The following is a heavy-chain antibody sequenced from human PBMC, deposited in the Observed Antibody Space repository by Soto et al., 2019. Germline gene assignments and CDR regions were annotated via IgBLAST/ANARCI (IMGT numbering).Heavy chain of an antibody. CDR1: GYTYTSYA. D-gene: IGHD2-2*01. CDR2: INAGNGNT. CDR3: ARGYCSSTSGYFP. Sequence: ASVKVSFKATGYTYTSYAMHWLRQAPGQRLEWMGWINAGNGNTKYSQKFQGRVTITRDTSASTAYMELSSLRSEDTAVYYCARGYCSSTSGYFPWGQGTLVTVSS. V-gene: IGHV1-3*01. J-gene: IGHJ5*02.